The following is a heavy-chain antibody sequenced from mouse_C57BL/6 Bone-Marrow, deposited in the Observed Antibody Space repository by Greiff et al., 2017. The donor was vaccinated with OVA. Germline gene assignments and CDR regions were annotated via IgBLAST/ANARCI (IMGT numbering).Heavy chain of an antibody. CDR3: ARHGGAY. Sequence: EVQLVESGGDLVKPGGSLKLSCAASGFTFSSYGMSWVRQTPDKRLEWVATISSGGSYNYYPDSVKGRFTISRDNAKNTLYLQMSSLKSEDTAMYYCARHGGAYWGQGTLVTVSA. CDR2: ISSGGSYN. J-gene: IGHJ3*01. V-gene: IGHV5-6*01. CDR1: GFTFSSYG.